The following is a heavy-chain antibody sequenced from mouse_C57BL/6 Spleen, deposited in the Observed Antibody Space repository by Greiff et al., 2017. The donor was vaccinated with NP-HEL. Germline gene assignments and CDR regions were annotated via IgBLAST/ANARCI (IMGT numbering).Heavy chain of an antibody. J-gene: IGHJ3*01. CDR1: GYAFSSSW. V-gene: IGHV1-82*01. Sequence: QVQLQQSGPELVKPGASVKISCKASGYAFSSSWMNWVKQRPGKGLEWIGRIYPGDGDTNYNGKFKGKATLTADNSTSTAYMQLSSLTSGDSAVYFCASGNYPWFAYWGQGTLVTVSA. D-gene: IGHD1-1*02. CDR3: ASGNYPWFAY. CDR2: IYPGDGDT.